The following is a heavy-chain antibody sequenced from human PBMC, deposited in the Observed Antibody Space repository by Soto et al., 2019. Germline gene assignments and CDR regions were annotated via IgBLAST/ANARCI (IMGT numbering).Heavy chain of an antibody. J-gene: IGHJ4*02. V-gene: IGHV3-74*01. CDR2: INSDGSST. CDR1: GFTFRSYR. Sequence: GGSLRLSCAVSGFTFRSYRMHWVRQAPGKGLVWVSHINSDGSSTAYADSVKGRFTISRDNAKNTLYLQMNSLRAEDTAVYYCAGDTGPMPVDWGQGTLVTVST. D-gene: IGHD2-2*01. CDR3: AGDTGPMPVD.